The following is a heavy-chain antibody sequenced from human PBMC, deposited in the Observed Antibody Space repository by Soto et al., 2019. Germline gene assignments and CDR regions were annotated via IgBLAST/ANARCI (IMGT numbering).Heavy chain of an antibody. V-gene: IGHV4-31*03. Sequence: QVQLRESGPGLVKPSQTLSLTCTVTGGSISDGGYYWSWIRQHPGKGLEWIGYIYYSGSTYYNPSLKSRVTMSVDTSKNQFSLKLNSVNAADTAVYYCARMAERGLQLGGDFDYWGQGTLVTVSS. J-gene: IGHJ4*02. CDR1: GGSISDGGYY. D-gene: IGHD5-12*01. CDR2: IYYSGST. CDR3: ARMAERGLQLGGDFDY.